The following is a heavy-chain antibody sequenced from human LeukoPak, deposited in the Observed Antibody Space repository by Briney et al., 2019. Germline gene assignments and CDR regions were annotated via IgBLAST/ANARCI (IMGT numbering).Heavy chain of an antibody. CDR3: AQGVTSTSIQPVF. D-gene: IGHD5-18*01. CDR1: GFTFSRYS. J-gene: IGHJ2*01. V-gene: IGHV3-23*01. Sequence: TGGSLRLSCAASGFTFSRYSMNGVRQAPGKGLQWVSAISADGGSTYYADSVKGRFAISRDNSKNTLHLQMHTLGAEDTAVYYCAQGVTSTSIQPVFWGRGTLVTVSS. CDR2: ISADGGST.